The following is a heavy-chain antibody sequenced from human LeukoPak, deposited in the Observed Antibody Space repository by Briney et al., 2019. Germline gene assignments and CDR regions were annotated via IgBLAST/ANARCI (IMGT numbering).Heavy chain of an antibody. D-gene: IGHD3-10*01. Sequence: SETLSLTCTVSGYSISSGYYWGWIRPPPGEGLEWIGSIYHSGSTYYNPSLKSRVTISVDTSKNQFSLELSSVTAADAAVYFCARARSGPPGYYGSGEYRFDPWGQGTLVTVSS. CDR3: ARARSGPPGYYGSGEYRFDP. CDR2: IYHSGST. V-gene: IGHV4-38-2*02. J-gene: IGHJ5*02. CDR1: GYSISSGYY.